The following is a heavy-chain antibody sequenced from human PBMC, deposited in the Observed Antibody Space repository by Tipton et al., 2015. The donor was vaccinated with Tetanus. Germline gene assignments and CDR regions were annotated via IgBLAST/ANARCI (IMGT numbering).Heavy chain of an antibody. CDR2: ITWRSSSS. V-gene: IGHV3-43*01. J-gene: IGHJ4*02. Sequence: SLISCAASGFVLDDYTMHWVRQAPGQGLEWVSMITWRSSSSTYVDSVKGRFTISRDNSKNSLLLQMNSLGVEDTAVYYCVKEKSGYYDSSGYYRYFDYWGQGTLVTVSS. CDR3: VKEKSGYYDSSGYYRYFDY. D-gene: IGHD3-22*01. CDR1: GFVLDDYT.